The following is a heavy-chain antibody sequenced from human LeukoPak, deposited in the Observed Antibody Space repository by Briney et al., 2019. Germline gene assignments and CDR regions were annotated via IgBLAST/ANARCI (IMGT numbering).Heavy chain of an antibody. J-gene: IGHJ4*02. CDR1: GYTFTSYG. V-gene: IGHV1-18*01. CDR3: ARSGYDSSGYYSAADYFDY. D-gene: IGHD3-22*01. Sequence: ASVKVSCKASGYTFTSYGISWVRQAPGQGLEWMGWISAYNGNTNYAQKLQGRVTMTTDTSTSTAYMELRSLRPDDTAVYYCARSGYDSSGYYSAADYFDYWGQGTLVTVSS. CDR2: ISAYNGNT.